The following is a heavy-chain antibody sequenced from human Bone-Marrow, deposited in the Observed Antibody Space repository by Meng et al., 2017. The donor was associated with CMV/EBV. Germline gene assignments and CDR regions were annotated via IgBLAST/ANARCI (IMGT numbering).Heavy chain of an antibody. Sequence: SVKVSCKASGFTFTSSAVQWVRQARGQRLEWIGWIVVGSGNTNYAQKFQERVTITRDMSTSTAYMELSSLRSEDTAVYYCAAEHVDTAMVLSFWGQGTLVTVS. D-gene: IGHD5-18*01. CDR2: IVVGSGNT. J-gene: IGHJ4*02. CDR1: GFTFTSSA. CDR3: AAEHVDTAMVLSF. V-gene: IGHV1-58*01.